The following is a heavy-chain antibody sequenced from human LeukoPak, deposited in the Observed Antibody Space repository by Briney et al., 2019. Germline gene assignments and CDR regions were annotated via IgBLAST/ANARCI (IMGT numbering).Heavy chain of an antibody. Sequence: ASVKVSCKASGYTFTSYAMHWVRQAPGQRLEWMGWISAYNGNTNYAQKLQGRVTMTTDTSTSTAYMELRSLRSDDTAVYYCARDNPNWGTDFDYWGQGTLVTVSS. J-gene: IGHJ4*02. D-gene: IGHD7-27*01. CDR1: GYTFTSYA. V-gene: IGHV1-18*01. CDR2: ISAYNGNT. CDR3: ARDNPNWGTDFDY.